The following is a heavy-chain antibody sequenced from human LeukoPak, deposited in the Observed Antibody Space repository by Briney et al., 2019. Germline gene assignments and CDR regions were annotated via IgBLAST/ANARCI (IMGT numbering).Heavy chain of an antibody. CDR1: GGSINSYY. D-gene: IGHD3-22*01. J-gene: IGHJ4*02. CDR3: ARETSDSSGYYIDY. Sequence: PSETLSLTCTVSGGSINSYYWNWIRQPAGKGLEWIGHIYTSGSTNYNPSLKSRVTMSVGTSKNHFSLKLSSVTAADTAVYYCARETSDSSGYYIDYWGQGTLVTVSS. V-gene: IGHV4-4*07. CDR2: IYTSGST.